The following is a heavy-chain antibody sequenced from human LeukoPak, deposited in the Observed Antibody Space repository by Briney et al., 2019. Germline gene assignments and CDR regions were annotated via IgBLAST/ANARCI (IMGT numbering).Heavy chain of an antibody. CDR2: TNLDGSDT. D-gene: IGHD3-10*01. V-gene: IGHV3-74*01. CDR1: GFVFGHYW. CDR3: TRCLPMVRSRIMDV. Sequence: GGSLRLSCGASGFVFGHYWMLWVRQVPGKGLEWVARTNLDGSDTIYADSVRGRFCISRDNAKNTLYLQMNSLRAEDTAVYYCTRCLPMVRSRIMDVWGQGTTVTVSS. J-gene: IGHJ6*02.